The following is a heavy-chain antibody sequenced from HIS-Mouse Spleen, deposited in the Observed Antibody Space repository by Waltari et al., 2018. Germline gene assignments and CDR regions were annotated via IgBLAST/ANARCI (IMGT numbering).Heavy chain of an antibody. J-gene: IGHJ5*02. D-gene: IGHD2-21*02. CDR3: ARKRTASGWFDP. CDR1: GGSISSSSYY. Sequence: QLQLQESGPGLVKPSETLSLTCTVSGGSISSSSYYWGWIRQPPGKGLEWIGSIYYSGGTYYNPSLKSRVTISGDTSKDQFSLKLRSVAAADTAVYYCARKRTASGWFDPWGQGTLVTVSS. V-gene: IGHV4-39*01. CDR2: IYYSGGT.